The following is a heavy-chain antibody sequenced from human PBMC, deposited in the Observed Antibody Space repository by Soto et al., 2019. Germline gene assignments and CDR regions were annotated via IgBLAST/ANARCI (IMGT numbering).Heavy chain of an antibody. CDR1: GGTFSNHA. V-gene: IGHV1-69*06. CDR2: IVPMFGTS. J-gene: IGHJ4*02. CDR3: AKSLPPPPSVVIRKREQGGFDY. D-gene: IGHD3-22*01. Sequence: QVQLVQSGAEVKKPGSSVKVSCKASGGTFSNHAISWVRQAPGQGLEWMGGIVPMFGTSNYAQKFQGRVTTTADKSTNTAYMELSSLTSEDTSVYYCAKSLPPPPSVVIRKREQGGFDYWGQGTLVTVSS.